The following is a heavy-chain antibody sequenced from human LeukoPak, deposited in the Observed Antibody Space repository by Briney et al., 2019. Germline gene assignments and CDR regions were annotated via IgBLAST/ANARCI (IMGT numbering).Heavy chain of an antibody. CDR1: GASISHYY. V-gene: IGHV4-59*01. CDR2: VFYTGAT. D-gene: IGHD6-19*01. J-gene: IGHJ4*02. Sequence: PSETLSLTCTVSGASISHYYWSWIRQSPGKGLEWIGYVFYTGATSYNPSLQRRVTISIDTSKNQFSLHLNSVTAADTALYFCAREEQSVGPYFDYWGQGIQVTVS. CDR3: AREEQSVGPYFDY.